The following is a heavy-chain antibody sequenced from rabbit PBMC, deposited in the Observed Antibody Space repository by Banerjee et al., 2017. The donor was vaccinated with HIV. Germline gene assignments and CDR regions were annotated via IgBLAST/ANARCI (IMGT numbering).Heavy chain of an antibody. D-gene: IGHD6-1*01. CDR2: IYPGFDMT. V-gene: IGHV1S45*01. CDR1: GFSFSSGLP. CDR3: VRENYAYGYDGYAYARLDL. Sequence: QEQLVESGGGLVQPGGSLALTCKASGFSFSSGLPMCWVRQAPGKGPEWIAYIYPGFDMTNYASWAEGRFTISKTSSTTATLQMTSLTAADTATYFCVRENYAYGYDGYAYARLDLWGPGTLVTVS. J-gene: IGHJ3*01.